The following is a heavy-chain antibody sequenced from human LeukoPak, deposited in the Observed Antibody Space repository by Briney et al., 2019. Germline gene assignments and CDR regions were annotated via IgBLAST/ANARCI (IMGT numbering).Heavy chain of an antibody. CDR2: INPNSGGT. J-gene: IGHJ4*02. CDR1: GYTFTGYY. Sequence: GASVTVSCKASGYTFTGYYMHWVRQAPGQGLEWMGWINPNSGGTNYAQKFQGRVPMTRDTSISTAYMELSRLRSDDTAVYYCARSPYDILTGYQNPYFDYWGQGTLVTVSS. D-gene: IGHD3-9*01. V-gene: IGHV1-2*02. CDR3: ARSPYDILTGYQNPYFDY.